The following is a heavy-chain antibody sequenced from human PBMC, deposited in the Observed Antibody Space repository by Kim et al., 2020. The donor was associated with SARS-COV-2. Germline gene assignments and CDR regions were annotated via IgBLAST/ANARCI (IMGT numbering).Heavy chain of an antibody. CDR2: MNPNSGNT. D-gene: IGHD2-2*01. CDR1: GYTFTSYD. Sequence: ASVKVSCKASGYTFTSYDINWVRQATGQGLEWMGWMNPNSGNTGYAQKFQGRVTMTRNTSISTAYMELSSLRSEDTAVYYCARGRVVPAAMDGMDVWGQGSTVPVSS. V-gene: IGHV1-8*01. CDR3: ARGRVVPAAMDGMDV. J-gene: IGHJ6*02.